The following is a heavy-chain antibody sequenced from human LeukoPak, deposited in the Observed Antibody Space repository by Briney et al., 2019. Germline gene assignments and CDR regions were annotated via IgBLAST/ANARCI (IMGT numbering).Heavy chain of an antibody. J-gene: IGHJ5*02. Sequence: SVKVSCKASGGTFSSYAISWVRQAPGQGLEWMGGIIPIFGTANYAQKFQGRVTITSDESTSTAYIELSSLRSEDTAVYYCARVTMVRGVIIHWFDPWGQGTLVTVSS. D-gene: IGHD3-10*01. CDR3: ARVTMVRGVIIHWFDP. V-gene: IGHV1-69*13. CDR2: IIPIFGTA. CDR1: GGTFSSYA.